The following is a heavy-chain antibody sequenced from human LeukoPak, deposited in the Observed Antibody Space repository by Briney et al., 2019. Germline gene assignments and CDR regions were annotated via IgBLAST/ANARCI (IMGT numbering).Heavy chain of an antibody. CDR1: GGSISGYY. CDR2: IYYTGST. CDR3: ARGGGHDSSGLFDY. J-gene: IGHJ4*02. V-gene: IGHV4-59*12. Sequence: SETLSLTCTVSGGSISGYYWNWIRQPPGKGLEWIGYIYYTGSTNYNPSLKSRVTISVDTSKNQFSLKLSSVTAADTAVYYCARGGGHDSSGLFDYWGQGTLVTVSS. D-gene: IGHD3-22*01.